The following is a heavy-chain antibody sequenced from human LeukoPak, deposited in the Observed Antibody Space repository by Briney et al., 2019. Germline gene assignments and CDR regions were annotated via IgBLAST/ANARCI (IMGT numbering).Heavy chain of an antibody. Sequence: GGSLRLSCAASGFTFSTYSMNWVRRAPGKGLEWVSYISSGSNTIYYADSVKGRFTISRDNAKNSLYLQMNSLRAEDTAVYYCATPFDYWGQGTLVTVSS. CDR1: GFTFSTYS. CDR3: ATPFDY. CDR2: ISSGSNTI. J-gene: IGHJ4*02. V-gene: IGHV3-48*01.